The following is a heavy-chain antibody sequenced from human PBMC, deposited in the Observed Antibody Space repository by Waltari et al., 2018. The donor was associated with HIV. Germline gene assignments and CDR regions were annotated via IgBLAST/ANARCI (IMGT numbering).Heavy chain of an antibody. CDR1: GFSLRRYW. V-gene: IGHV3-7*01. J-gene: IGHJ2*01. CDR3: ARGLIAANWYFDL. Sequence: EVQLVESGGALVQPGGSLRLSCKGSGFSLRRYWMTWVRQAPGEVLEGVANINQDGSEKYSVDSVKGRFTISRDNTKNSLSLQMNSLRVEDTAVYYGARGLIAANWYFDLWGRGTLVIVSS. D-gene: IGHD5-12*01. CDR2: INQDGSEK.